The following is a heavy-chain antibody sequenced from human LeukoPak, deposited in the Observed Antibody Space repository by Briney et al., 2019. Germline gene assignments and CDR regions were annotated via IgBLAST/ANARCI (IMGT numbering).Heavy chain of an antibody. V-gene: IGHV1-24*01. J-gene: IGHJ5*01. CDR2: FDPEDGEP. D-gene: IGHD1-1*01. Sequence: GASVKVSCKVSGYSLSELFTHWVRQAPGKGLEWMGGFDPEDGEPMYAQKFQGRVTMTEDTSTDTAYMELRSLRSEDTAVCYCATEKDELLDSWGQGTLVTVSS. CDR3: ATEKDELLDS. CDR1: GYSLSELF.